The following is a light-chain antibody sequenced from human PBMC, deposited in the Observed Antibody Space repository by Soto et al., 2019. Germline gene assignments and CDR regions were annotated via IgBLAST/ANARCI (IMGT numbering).Light chain of an antibody. J-gene: IGKJ4*01. CDR1: QSFTTW. V-gene: IGKV1-5*01. CDR2: DVS. Sequence: DIQMTQSPSTLSASVGDRVTITCRASQSFTTWLAWYQQKPGKAPKLLIFDVSTLETGVPSRFSGSGSGTEFTLTISSLQPDDFATYDCQQYYRYPLSFGGGTTVEIK. CDR3: QQYYRYPLS.